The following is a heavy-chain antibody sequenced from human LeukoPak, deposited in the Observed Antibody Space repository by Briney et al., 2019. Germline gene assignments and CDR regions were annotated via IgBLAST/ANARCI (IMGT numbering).Heavy chain of an antibody. CDR1: GFTFSSYS. J-gene: IGHJ3*02. D-gene: IGHD3-22*01. CDR2: ISSSRSYI. Sequence: GGSLRLSCAASGFTFSSYSMNWVRQAPGKGLEWVSFISSSRSYIYYADSVKGRFTISRDNAKNSLYLQMNSLRAEDTAVYYCTRRYYDSSGYYYDDAFDIWGQGTMVTVSS. V-gene: IGHV3-21*04. CDR3: TRRYYDSSGYYYDDAFDI.